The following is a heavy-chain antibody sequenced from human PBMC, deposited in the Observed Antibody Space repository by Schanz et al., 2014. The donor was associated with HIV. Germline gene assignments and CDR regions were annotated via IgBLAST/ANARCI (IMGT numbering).Heavy chain of an antibody. J-gene: IGHJ4*02. CDR3: AREQYGEHYFDF. Sequence: EVQLVESGGGLVQPGGSLRLSCAASGFTFSSYWMHWVRQAPGKGLVWVSRINSDGSSTSYADSVKGRFTISRDNSQNTLYLQMNSLRAEDTALHYCAREQYGEHYFDFWGQGTLVTVSS. CDR1: GFTFSSYW. CDR2: INSDGSST. D-gene: IGHD3-10*01. V-gene: IGHV3-74*01.